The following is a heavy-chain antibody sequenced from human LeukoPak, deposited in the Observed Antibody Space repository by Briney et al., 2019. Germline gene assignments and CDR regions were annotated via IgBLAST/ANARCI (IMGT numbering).Heavy chain of an antibody. CDR2: IRRKGNDYAT. CDR3: ARLGGSPPYFDY. CDR1: GFSFSGST. V-gene: IGHV3-73*01. Sequence: PGGSLRLSCAASGFSFSGSTIHWVRQASGKGLEWVGHIRRKGNDYATAYTASVKGRITISRDDSKNTAFLQMDSLKTEDTAVYFCARLGGSPPYFDYWGQGTLVTVSS. J-gene: IGHJ4*02. D-gene: IGHD3-16*01.